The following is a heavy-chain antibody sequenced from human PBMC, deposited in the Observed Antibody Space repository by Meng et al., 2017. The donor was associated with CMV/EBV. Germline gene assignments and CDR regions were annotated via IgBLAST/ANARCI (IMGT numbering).Heavy chain of an antibody. CDR2: IYTSGST. J-gene: IGHJ5*02. V-gene: IGHV4-4*07. CDR1: GGSISSYY. CDR3: ARDLMNCSSTSCANWFDP. Sequence: QGQVQGSGPGLVKPSETLSLPCTVSGGSISSYYWSWIRQPAGKGLEWIGRIYTSGSTNYNPSLKSRVTMSVDTSKNQFSLKLSSVTAADTAVYYCARDLMNCSSTSCANWFDPWGQGTLVTVSS. D-gene: IGHD2-2*01.